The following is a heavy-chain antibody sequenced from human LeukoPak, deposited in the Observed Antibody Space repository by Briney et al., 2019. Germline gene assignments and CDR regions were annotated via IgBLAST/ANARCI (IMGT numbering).Heavy chain of an antibody. CDR2: INHSGST. V-gene: IGHV4-34*01. D-gene: IGHD3-16*01. CDR3: ARSPYVYFDY. Sequence: SETLSLTCAVYGGSFSGYYWSWIRQPPGKGLEWIGEINHSGSTNYNPSLKSRVTMSVDTSKNQFSLKLSSVTAADTAVYYCARSPYVYFDYWGQGTLVTVSS. J-gene: IGHJ4*02. CDR1: GGSFSGYY.